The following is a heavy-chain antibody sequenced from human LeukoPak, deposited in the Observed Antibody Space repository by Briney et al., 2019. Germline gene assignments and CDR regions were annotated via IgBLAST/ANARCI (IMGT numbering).Heavy chain of an antibody. V-gene: IGHV3-23*01. Sequence: GGSLRLSCTASGFTFGDYAMSWFRQAPGKGLEWVSSIFPSGGEIHYADSVRGRFTISRDNSKSTLSLQMNSLRVEDTAIYYCATYRQVLLPFESWGQGTLVTVSS. CDR3: ATYRQVLLPFES. D-gene: IGHD5-18*01. CDR1: GFTFGDYA. J-gene: IGHJ4*02. CDR2: IFPSGGEI.